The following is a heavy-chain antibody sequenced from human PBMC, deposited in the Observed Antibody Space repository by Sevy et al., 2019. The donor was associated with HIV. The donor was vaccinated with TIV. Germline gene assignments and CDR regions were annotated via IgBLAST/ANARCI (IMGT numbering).Heavy chain of an antibody. CDR2: IFSDANIK. D-gene: IGHD1-26*01. Sequence: GGFLRLSCAASGFTFSNYGMHWVRQAPGKGLEWVGAIFSDANIKYYVDSVKGRFAISRDNSKNTVYLQMNSLRAEDTAVYSCARESGSNWYFDLWGRGTPVTVSS. CDR1: GFTFSNYG. J-gene: IGHJ2*01. V-gene: IGHV3-33*01. CDR3: ARESGSNWYFDL.